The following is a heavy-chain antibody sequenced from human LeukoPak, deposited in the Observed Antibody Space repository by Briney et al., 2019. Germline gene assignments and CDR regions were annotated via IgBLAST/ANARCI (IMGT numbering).Heavy chain of an antibody. CDR1: GFAISSYA. CDR2: ISGSGGST. V-gene: IGHV3-23*01. CDR3: AKDLTGSQRGRYFDY. D-gene: IGHD7-27*01. J-gene: IGHJ4*02. Sequence: GGSLRLSCAASGFAISSYAMSWVRQAPGKGLEWVSTISGSGGSTYYADSVKGRFTISRDNSKNTLYLQMNSLRAEDTAVYYCAKDLTGSQRGRYFDYWGQGTLVTVSS.